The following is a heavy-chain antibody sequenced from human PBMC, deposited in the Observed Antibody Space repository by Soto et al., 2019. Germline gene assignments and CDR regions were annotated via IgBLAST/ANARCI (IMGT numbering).Heavy chain of an antibody. D-gene: IGHD4-17*01. CDR3: ASLPYGAYFDY. V-gene: IGHV4-30-4*01. J-gene: IGHJ4*02. CDR2: IYYRGST. CDR1: GGSISSGDYY. Sequence: PSETLSLTCTVSGGSISSGDYYWSWIRQPPGKGLEWIGYIYYRGSTYYNPSLKSRVTISVDTSKNQFSLKLSSVTAADTAVYYCASLPYGAYFDYWGQGTLVTVSS.